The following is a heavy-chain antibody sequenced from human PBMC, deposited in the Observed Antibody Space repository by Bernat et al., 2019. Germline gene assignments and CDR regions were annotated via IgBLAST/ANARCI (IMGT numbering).Heavy chain of an antibody. CDR3: ASLYCSSTSCYDY. V-gene: IGHV3-74*01. J-gene: IGHJ4*02. D-gene: IGHD2-2*01. Sequence: EVQLVESGGGLVQPGGSLRLSCAASGFTSSNYWIHWVRQAPGKGLVSVSRINSDASTTNYADSVKVRFTISRDNAKNMVYLEMNSLRAEDTAVYYCASLYCSSTSCYDYWGQGTLVTVSS. CDR1: GFTSSNYW. CDR2: INSDASTT.